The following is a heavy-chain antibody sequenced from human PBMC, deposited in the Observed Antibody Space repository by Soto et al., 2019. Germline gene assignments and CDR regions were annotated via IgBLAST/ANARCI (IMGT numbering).Heavy chain of an antibody. CDR1: GGSFSGYY. CDR3: ATESGSTYGYFDH. CDR2: INHSGST. J-gene: IGHJ4*02. D-gene: IGHD5-18*01. Sequence: PSETLSLTCAVYGGSFSGYYWSWIRQPPGKGLEWIGEINHSGSTNYNPSLKSRVTISVDTSKNQFSLKLSSVTAADTAVYFCATESGSTYGYFDHWGQGTQVTVSS. V-gene: IGHV4-34*03.